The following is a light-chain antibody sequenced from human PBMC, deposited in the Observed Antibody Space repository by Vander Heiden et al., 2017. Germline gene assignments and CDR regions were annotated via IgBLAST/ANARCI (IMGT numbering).Light chain of an antibody. J-gene: IGKJ4*01. CDR1: QGISSY. CDR3: QQLNSYPIT. Sequence: DIQLTPSPSFLSASVGNSVTITCRASQGISSYLAWYQQKPGKAPKLLIYAASTLQSGVPSRFSGSGSGTEFTLTISSLQPEDFATYYCQQLNSYPITFGRGTKVEIK. CDR2: AAS. V-gene: IGKV1-9*01.